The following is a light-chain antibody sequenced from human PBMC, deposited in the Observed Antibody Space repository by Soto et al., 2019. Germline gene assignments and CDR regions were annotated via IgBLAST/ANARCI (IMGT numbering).Light chain of an antibody. V-gene: IGLV2-14*01. J-gene: IGLJ2*01. Sequence: QSALTQPASVSGSPGQSITISCTGTSSDVGRYNYVSWYQQHPGKAPKLMIYEVSNRPSGVSSRFSGSKSGNTASLTISGLQVEDEADYYCSSYTSSSTLLFGGGTKLTVL. CDR1: SSDVGRYNY. CDR3: SSYTSSSTLL. CDR2: EVS.